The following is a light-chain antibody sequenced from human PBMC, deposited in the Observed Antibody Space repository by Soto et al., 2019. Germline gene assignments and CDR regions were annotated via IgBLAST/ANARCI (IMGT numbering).Light chain of an antibody. V-gene: IGKV3-20*01. CDR2: GAS. Sequence: EIVLAQSPGTLSLSPGERATLSCRASQSVSSNFLAWYQKKPGQAPRLLIYGASSRATGIPDRFSGSGSGTDFILTIGRLEPEDFAVYYCQQYGSSPPTFGQGTRLEIK. J-gene: IGKJ5*01. CDR1: QSVSSNF. CDR3: QQYGSSPPT.